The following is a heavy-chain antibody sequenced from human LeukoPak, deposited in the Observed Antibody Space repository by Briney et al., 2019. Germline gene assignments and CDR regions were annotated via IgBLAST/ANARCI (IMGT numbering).Heavy chain of an antibody. D-gene: IGHD2-15*01. V-gene: IGHV3-23*01. Sequence: GGSLRLSCAASGFTFSSYAMSWVRQAPGKGLEWVSAISGSGGSTYYADSVKGRFTISRDNSKNTLYLQMNSLRAEDTAVYYCAKDLGYCSGGSCYSIWFDPWGQGILVTVSS. CDR3: AKDLGYCSGGSCYSIWFDP. CDR2: ISGSGGST. CDR1: GFTFSSYA. J-gene: IGHJ5*02.